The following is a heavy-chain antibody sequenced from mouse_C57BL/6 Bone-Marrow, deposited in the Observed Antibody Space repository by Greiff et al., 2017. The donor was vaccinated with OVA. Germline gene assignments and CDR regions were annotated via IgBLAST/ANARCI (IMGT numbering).Heavy chain of an antibody. J-gene: IGHJ4*01. CDR2: ISSGGSYT. CDR1: GFTFSSYG. V-gene: IGHV5-6*02. CDR3: ARWTMDY. Sequence: EVKLVESGGDLVKPGGSLKLSCAASGFTFSSYGMSWVRQTPDKRLEWVATISSGGSYTYYPDSVKGRFTISRDNAKNTLYLQRSSLKSEDTAMYYCARWTMDYWGQGTSVTVSS.